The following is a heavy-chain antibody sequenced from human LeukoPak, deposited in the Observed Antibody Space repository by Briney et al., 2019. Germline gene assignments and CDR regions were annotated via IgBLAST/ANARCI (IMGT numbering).Heavy chain of an antibody. D-gene: IGHD3-10*01. CDR1: GGSISSYY. Sequence: SETLFLTCIVSGGSISSYYWSWIRQPPGKGLEWIGYIYYSGSTNPSLKSRVTISVDTSKNQFSLKLSSVTAADTAVYYCASTYYYGSGTFDPWGQGTLVTVSS. CDR3: ASTYYYGSGTFDP. V-gene: IGHV4-59*12. CDR2: IYYSGST. J-gene: IGHJ5*02.